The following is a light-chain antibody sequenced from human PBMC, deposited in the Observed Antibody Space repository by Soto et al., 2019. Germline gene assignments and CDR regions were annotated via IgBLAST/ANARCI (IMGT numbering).Light chain of an antibody. V-gene: IGKV1-8*01. Sequence: AIRMTQSPSSLSASTGDRVTITCRASQGISSYLAWYQQKPGKAPKLLIYAASTLQSGVPSMFSGSGSGTDFTLTISCLQSEDFATYYCQQYYSYPRTFVQGTKVEIK. CDR2: AAS. CDR3: QQYYSYPRT. CDR1: QGISSY. J-gene: IGKJ1*01.